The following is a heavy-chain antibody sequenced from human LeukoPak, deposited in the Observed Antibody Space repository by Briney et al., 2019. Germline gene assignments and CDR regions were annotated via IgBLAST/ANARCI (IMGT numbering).Heavy chain of an antibody. CDR3: AKYPRRSYYDSSGYLVY. Sequence: PGGSLRLSCAASGFTFSSYAMNWVRQAPGKGLEWVSAISSSGGSTYYADSVKGRFTISRDNSKSTLYLQMNSLRAEDTAVYYCAKYPRRSYYDSSGYLVYWGQGTLVTVSS. V-gene: IGHV3-23*01. CDR1: GFTFSSYA. D-gene: IGHD3-22*01. CDR2: ISSSGGST. J-gene: IGHJ4*02.